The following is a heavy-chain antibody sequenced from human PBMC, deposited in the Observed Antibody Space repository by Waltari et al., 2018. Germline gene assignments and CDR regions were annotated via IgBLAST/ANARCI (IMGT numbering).Heavy chain of an antibody. CDR3: ARGDRAPSGYGTDLDY. CDR2: IYDSGAT. D-gene: IGHD5-12*01. Sequence: QLQLQESAPGLVKPSETLSLTCTVSGGSINTYYWTWIRQPPGKGLEYIGYIYDSGATNYNPSLKSRITISIDTSMNQFYLKVTSVTAADTAVYYCARGDRAPSGYGTDLDYWGQGTMVTVSS. J-gene: IGHJ4*02. V-gene: IGHV4-59*01. CDR1: GGSINTYY.